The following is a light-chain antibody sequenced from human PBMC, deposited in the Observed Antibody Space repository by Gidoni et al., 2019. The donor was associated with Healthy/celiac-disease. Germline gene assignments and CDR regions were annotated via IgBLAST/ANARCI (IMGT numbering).Light chain of an antibody. V-gene: IGLV1-40*01. CDR1: SSNIGAGYD. Sequence: QSVLTPPPSVPGPPGPRVTILCTGSSSNIGAGYDVQWYQQLPGTAPKLLIYGNSNRPSGGPDRSSGAKSGTSASRDITGLQAEDEADYYCQSYDSSLSAVVFGGGTKLTVL. CDR2: GNS. J-gene: IGLJ2*01. CDR3: QSYDSSLSAVV.